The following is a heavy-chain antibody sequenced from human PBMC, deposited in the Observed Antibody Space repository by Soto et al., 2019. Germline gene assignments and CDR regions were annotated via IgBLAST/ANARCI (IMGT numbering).Heavy chain of an antibody. J-gene: IGHJ4*02. V-gene: IGHV3-11*01. CDR2: ISSSGSTI. D-gene: IGHD2-2*01. CDR3: AGYCSSTSCYPRWDY. CDR1: GFTFSDYY. Sequence: QVQLVESGGGLVKPGGSLRLSCAASGFTFSDYYMSWIRQAPGKGLEWVSYISSSGSTIYYADSVKGRFTISRDNAMNSLYLQMNSLRAEDTAVYYCAGYCSSTSCYPRWDYWGQGTLVTVSS.